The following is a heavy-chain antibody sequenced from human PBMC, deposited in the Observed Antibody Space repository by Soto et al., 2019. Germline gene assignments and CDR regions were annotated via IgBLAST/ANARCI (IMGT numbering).Heavy chain of an antibody. J-gene: IGHJ6*02. CDR2: INPSGGST. CDR3: ARGGGSYGMDV. Sequence: QVQLVQSGAEVKKPGASVKVSCKASGYTFTSYYMHWVRQAPGQGLAWMGIINPSGGSTSYAQKFKGRVTMTRDTSTSTVYMELSSLRSEDTAVYYCARGGGSYGMDVWCQGTTVTVSS. V-gene: IGHV1-46*01. D-gene: IGHD5-12*01. CDR1: GYTFTSYY.